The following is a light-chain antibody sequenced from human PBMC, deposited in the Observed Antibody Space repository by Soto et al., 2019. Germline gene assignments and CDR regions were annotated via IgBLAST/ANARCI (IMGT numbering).Light chain of an antibody. CDR1: QSVNNNY. Sequence: EIVLTQSPGTLSLSPGDRATFSCRASQSVNNNYLGWYQQKPGQAPRLLIYGASSRATGVPDRFSGSGSGTDFTLTISRLEPEDFAVYYCQQYAGSPLTFGGGTKVEI. J-gene: IGKJ4*02. CDR3: QQYAGSPLT. CDR2: GAS. V-gene: IGKV3-20*01.